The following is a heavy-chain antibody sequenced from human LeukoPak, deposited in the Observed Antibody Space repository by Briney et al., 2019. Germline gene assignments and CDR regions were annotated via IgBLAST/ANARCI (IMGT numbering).Heavy chain of an antibody. CDR2: IKSKAEGGTT. J-gene: IGHJ4*02. CDR1: GFTFNNAW. CDR3: AREWALQGYDY. V-gene: IGHV3-15*01. D-gene: IGHD1-26*01. Sequence: GGSLRLSCAASGFTFNNAWMSWVREAPGKGLEWICGIKSKAEGGTTDYADSVKVRFTISRDNSKNTRYLQMNSLRAEHTAVYYCAREWALQGYDYWGQGTLVTVSS.